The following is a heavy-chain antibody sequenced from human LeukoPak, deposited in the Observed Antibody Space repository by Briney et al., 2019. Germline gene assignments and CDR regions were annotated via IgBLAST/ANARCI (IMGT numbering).Heavy chain of an antibody. CDR2: IKQDGSEK. D-gene: IGHD6-19*01. J-gene: IGHJ6*04. CDR3: ARDGVLSVAGYYYYYGMDV. CDR1: GFTFSSYW. Sequence: PGGSLRLSCAASGFTFSSYWMSWVRQAPGKGLEGVANIKQDGSEKYYVDSVKGRFTISRDNAKNSLYLQMNSLRAEDTAVYYCARDGVLSVAGYYYYYGMDVWGKGTTVTVSS. V-gene: IGHV3-7*03.